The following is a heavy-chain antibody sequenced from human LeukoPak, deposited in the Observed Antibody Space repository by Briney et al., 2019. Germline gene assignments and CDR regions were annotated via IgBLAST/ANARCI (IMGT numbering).Heavy chain of an antibody. J-gene: IGHJ4*02. V-gene: IGHV3-30*02. CDR3: AKDKGEIYYDSSGYSEY. D-gene: IGHD3-22*01. CDR1: GFTFSSYA. Sequence: GRSLRLSCAASGFTFSSYAMHWVRQAPGKGLEWVAFIRYDGSNKYYADSVKGRFTISRDNSKNTLYLQMNSLRAEDTAVYYCAKDKGEIYYDSSGYSEYWGQGTLVTVSS. CDR2: IRYDGSNK.